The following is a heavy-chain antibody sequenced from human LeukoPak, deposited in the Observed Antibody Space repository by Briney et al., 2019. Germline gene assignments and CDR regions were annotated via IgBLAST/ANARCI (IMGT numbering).Heavy chain of an antibody. V-gene: IGHV4-59*01. D-gene: IGHD3-22*01. Sequence: SETLSPTCTVSGGSIIGYYWSWIRQPPGKGLEWIGYIYYSGSTNYNPSLKSRVTISVDTSKNQFSLNLSSVTAADTAVYYCAREGSSGWFDHWGQGTLVTVSS. CDR2: IYYSGST. CDR3: AREGSSGWFDH. CDR1: GGSIIGYY. J-gene: IGHJ5*02.